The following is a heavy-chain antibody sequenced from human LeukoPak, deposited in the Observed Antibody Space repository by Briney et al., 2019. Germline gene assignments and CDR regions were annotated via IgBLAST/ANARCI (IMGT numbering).Heavy chain of an antibody. CDR3: ARDDSPSGSYYQLGYYGMDV. J-gene: IGHJ6*02. D-gene: IGHD1-26*01. V-gene: IGHV3-23*01. CDR1: GFTFSSYA. Sequence: QPGGSLRLSCAASGFTFSSYAMSWVRQAPGKGLEWVSAISGSGGSTYYADSVKGRFTISRDNSKNTLYLQMNSLRAEDTAVYYCARDDSPSGSYYQLGYYGMDVWGQGTTVTVSS. CDR2: ISGSGGST.